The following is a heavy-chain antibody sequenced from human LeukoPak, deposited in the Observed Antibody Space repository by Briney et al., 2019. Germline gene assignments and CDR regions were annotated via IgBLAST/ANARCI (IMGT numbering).Heavy chain of an antibody. D-gene: IGHD6-13*01. CDR2: IYYSGST. J-gene: IGHJ5*02. V-gene: IGHV4-59*01. CDR3: ARGAASATGDWFDP. CDR1: GGSISSYY. Sequence: SETLSLTCIVSGGSISSYYWSWIRQPPGKGLEWIGYIYYSGSTKYNPSLKSRVTISVDTSKNQFSLRLSSVTAADTAVYYCARGAASATGDWFDPWGQGTLITVSS.